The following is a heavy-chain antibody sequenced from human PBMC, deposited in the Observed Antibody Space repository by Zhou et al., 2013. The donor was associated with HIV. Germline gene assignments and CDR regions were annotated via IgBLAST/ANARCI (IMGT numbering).Heavy chain of an antibody. CDR3: TRSRRFSVHYKTDDYFDY. CDR1: GFSFNNYY. D-gene: IGHD3-3*01. V-gene: IGHV1-2*02. CDR2: INPQTGNT. J-gene: IGHJ4*02. Sequence: QVQLVQSGAELKKPGASVKVSCKASGFSFNNYYIYWVRLAPGHGLEWVGWINPQTGNTNYAQKFLGRVTMTRDTSTSSVYMEVTRLRSDDAAVYYCTRSRRFSVHYKTDDYFDYWGQGTPVAVSS.